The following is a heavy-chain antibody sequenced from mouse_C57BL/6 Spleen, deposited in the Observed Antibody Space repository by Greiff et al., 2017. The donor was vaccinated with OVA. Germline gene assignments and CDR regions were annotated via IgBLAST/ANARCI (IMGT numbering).Heavy chain of an antibody. CDR3: ARTYYSGGYYFDY. Sequence: VQLQQSGPELVKPGASVKMSCKASGYTFTDYNMHWVKQSHGKSLEWIGYINPNNGGTSYNQKFKGKATLTVNKSSSTAYMELRSLTSEDSAVYYCARTYYSGGYYFDYWGQGTTLTVSS. J-gene: IGHJ2*01. CDR2: INPNNGGT. CDR1: GYTFTDYN. V-gene: IGHV1-22*01. D-gene: IGHD2-12*01.